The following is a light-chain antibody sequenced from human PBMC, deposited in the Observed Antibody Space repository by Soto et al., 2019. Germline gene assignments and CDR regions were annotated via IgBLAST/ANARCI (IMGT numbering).Light chain of an antibody. CDR1: QSVSSN. CDR2: GVS. Sequence: EIVMTQSPATLSVSPGERATLSCRASQSVSSNLAWYQQKPGQAPRLLIYGVSTRATGIPARFSGSGSGTEFTLTISSLQSEDFAVYYCQQHNNWPLTFGQGTRGE. V-gene: IGKV3D-15*01. J-gene: IGKJ5*01. CDR3: QQHNNWPLT.